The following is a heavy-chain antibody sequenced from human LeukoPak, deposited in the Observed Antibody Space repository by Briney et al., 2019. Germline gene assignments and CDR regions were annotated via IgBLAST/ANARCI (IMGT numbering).Heavy chain of an antibody. CDR1: GFIVSSNY. D-gene: IGHD6-13*01. CDR2: IYSGGGT. CDR3: ARALGWQQPFGA. V-gene: IGHV3-53*01. J-gene: IGHJ4*02. Sequence: GGSLRLSCAASGFIVSSNYMSWVRQAPGKGLEWVSIIYSGGGTYYADSVKGRFTISRDNSKNTLYLQMNSLRAEDTAMYYCARALGWQQPFGAWGQGTLVTVSS.